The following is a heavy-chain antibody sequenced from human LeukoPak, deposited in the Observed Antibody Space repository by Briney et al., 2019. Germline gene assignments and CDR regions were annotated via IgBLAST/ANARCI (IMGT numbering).Heavy chain of an antibody. J-gene: IGHJ6*02. CDR1: GFTFDDYA. V-gene: IGHV3-9*01. Sequence: GGSLRLSCAASGFTFDDYAMHWVRQAPGKGLEWVSGISWNSGSIGYADSVKGRFTISRDNAKNSLYLQMNGLRAEDTALYYCAKTPSGAYYYGMDVWGQGTTVTVSS. CDR2: ISWNSGSI. CDR3: AKTPSGAYYYGMDV. D-gene: IGHD6-19*01.